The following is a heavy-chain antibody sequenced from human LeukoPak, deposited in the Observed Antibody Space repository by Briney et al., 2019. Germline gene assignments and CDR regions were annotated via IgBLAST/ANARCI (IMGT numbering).Heavy chain of an antibody. CDR1: GGSFSGYY. CDR3: ARGLYFRAEYLQH. D-gene: IGHD2-8*01. CDR2: INHSGST. J-gene: IGHJ1*01. V-gene: IGHV4-34*01. Sequence: SETLSLTCAVYGGSFSGYYWSWIRQPPGKGLEWIGEINHSGSTNYNPSLKSRVTISVDTSKNQFSLKLSSVTAADTAVYYCARGLYFRAEYLQHWGQGTLVTVSS.